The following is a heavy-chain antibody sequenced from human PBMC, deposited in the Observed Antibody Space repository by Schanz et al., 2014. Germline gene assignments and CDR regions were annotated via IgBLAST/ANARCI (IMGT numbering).Heavy chain of an antibody. CDR3: ARGRGFYDY. V-gene: IGHV1-69*02. Sequence: QLQLVQSGAEVKKPGSSVKVSCKLSGGTFSSYTISWMRQAPGQGLEWMGKIIPVLNIATYAQRFQDRVTMNRNTSISTAYMELNSLTSEDTAVHYCARGRGFYDYWGQGTLVTVSS. CDR1: GGTFSSYT. D-gene: IGHD3-10*01. J-gene: IGHJ4*02. CDR2: IIPVLNIA.